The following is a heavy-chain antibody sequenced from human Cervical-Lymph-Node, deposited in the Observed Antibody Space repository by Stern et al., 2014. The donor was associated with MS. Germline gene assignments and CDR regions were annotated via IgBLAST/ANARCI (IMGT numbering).Heavy chain of an antibody. Sequence: EVQLVESGGGLVQPGGSLRLSCAASGFTFSGYWMHWVRRAPGKGLGYVAHISTEGSRTTFSDSGKGRFTISRDNAKNTLYLQMSSLRAEDTSLYYCARAIVGGLDYWGQGTLVTVSS. V-gene: IGHV3-74*02. CDR3: ARAIVGGLDY. CDR1: GFTFSGYW. D-gene: IGHD2/OR15-2a*01. CDR2: ISTEGSRT. J-gene: IGHJ4*02.